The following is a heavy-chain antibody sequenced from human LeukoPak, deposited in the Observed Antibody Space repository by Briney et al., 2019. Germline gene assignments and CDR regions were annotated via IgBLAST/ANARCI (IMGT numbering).Heavy chain of an antibody. D-gene: IGHD3-10*01. J-gene: IGHJ4*02. CDR3: ARFRRGDYFDY. CDR1: GGSISSGGYY. CDR2: IYYSGST. V-gene: IGHV4-31*03. Sequence: SETLSLNCTVSGGSISSGGYYWSWIRQHPGKGLEWIGYIYYSGSTYYNPSLKSRVTISVDTSKNQFSLKLSSVTAADTAVYYCARFRRGDYFDYWGQGTLVTVSS.